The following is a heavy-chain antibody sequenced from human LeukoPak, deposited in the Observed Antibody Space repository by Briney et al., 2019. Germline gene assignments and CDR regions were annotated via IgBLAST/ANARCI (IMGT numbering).Heavy chain of an antibody. J-gene: IGHJ4*02. D-gene: IGHD1-26*01. CDR1: GGSINTRSYY. V-gene: IGHV4-39*02. CDR3: ARLPILGVVDY. CDR2: IYYGGLT. Sequence: PSETLFLTCSVSGGSINTRSYYWGWIRQPPGKGLEWIGSIYYGGLTYYNPSLKGRVTLSADTSRNHFFLKVNSVTAADTSVYYCARLPILGVVDYWGQGILVTVSS.